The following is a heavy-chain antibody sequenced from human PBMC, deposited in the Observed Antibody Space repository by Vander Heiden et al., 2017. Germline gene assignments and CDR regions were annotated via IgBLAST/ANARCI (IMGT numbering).Heavy chain of an antibody. Sequence: QLVESGGGLVTPGRSLRLSGTDSGFTLVAYAMSWFGQAPGKGLEWVGFIGSKAYGGTTEYAASVKGRFTISRDDSKSIAYLQMNSLKTEDTAVYYCSLKYYYDSSGFSHFDYWGQGTLVTVSS. J-gene: IGHJ4*02. CDR1: GFTLVAYA. V-gene: IGHV3-49*05. D-gene: IGHD3-22*01. CDR3: SLKYYYDSSGFSHFDY. CDR2: IGSKAYGGTT.